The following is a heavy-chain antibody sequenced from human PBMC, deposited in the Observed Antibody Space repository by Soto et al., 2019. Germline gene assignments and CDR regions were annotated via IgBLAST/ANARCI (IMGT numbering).Heavy chain of an antibody. CDR1: GASISFGGYS. V-gene: IGHV4-30-2*06. CDR3: ARGGGYDYFDY. J-gene: IGHJ4*02. CDR2: ISHLENT. Sequence: QLQLQESGSGLVNPSQTLSLTCTVSGASISFGGYSWSWIRQSPGKGLEWIGYISHLENTYYHPSFESRLTLSIDRAKNRFSLKLTSMTAADGAVYYCARGGGYDYFDYWGQGILVTVSS. D-gene: IGHD6-25*01.